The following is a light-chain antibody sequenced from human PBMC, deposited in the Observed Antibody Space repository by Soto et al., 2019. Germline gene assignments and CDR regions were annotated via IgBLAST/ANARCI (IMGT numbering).Light chain of an antibody. CDR1: NIGSKS. V-gene: IGLV3-21*04. CDR2: YDS. J-gene: IGLJ2*01. CDR3: QVWDSSSDQ. Sequence: SYELTQPPSVSVAPGKTARITCGGNNIGSKSVHWYQQKPGQAPVLVIYYDSDRPSGIPERFSGSNSGNTATLTISRVEAGDEAHYYCQVWDSSSDQFGGGTKLTVL.